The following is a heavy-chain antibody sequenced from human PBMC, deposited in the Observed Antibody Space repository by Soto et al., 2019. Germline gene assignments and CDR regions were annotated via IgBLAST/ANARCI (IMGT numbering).Heavy chain of an antibody. D-gene: IGHD1-7*01. CDR2: IIPIFGTA. CDR1: GGTFSSYA. J-gene: IGHJ2*01. V-gene: IGHV1-69*12. Sequence: QVQLVQSGAEVKKPGSSVKVSCKASGGTFSSYAISWVRQAPGQGLEWMGGIIPIFGTANYAQKFQGRVTMTADESTSTDYMELSSLRSEDTAVDYCASITGNTGSQNWYFDLWCRGTLVTVSS. CDR3: ASITGNTGSQNWYFDL.